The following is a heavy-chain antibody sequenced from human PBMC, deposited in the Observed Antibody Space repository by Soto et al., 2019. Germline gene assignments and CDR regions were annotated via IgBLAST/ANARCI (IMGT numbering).Heavy chain of an antibody. Sequence: EVQVLESGGDLVQPGGSLRLSCAASGLTFINYGINWVRLAPGKGLEWGSGLFNTDDGTSYADAVKGRFINYRDNSKKTLYLQMNSLRVEDTGMDFCAIGQYGGGWKYWGQGTLVTVSS. D-gene: IGHD6-19*01. CDR3: AIGQYGGGWKY. CDR1: GLTFINYG. J-gene: IGHJ4*02. CDR2: LFNTDDGT. V-gene: IGHV3-23*05.